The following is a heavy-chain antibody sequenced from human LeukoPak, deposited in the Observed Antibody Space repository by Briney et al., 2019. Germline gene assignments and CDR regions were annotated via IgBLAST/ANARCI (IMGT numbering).Heavy chain of an antibody. V-gene: IGHV1-2*02. J-gene: IGHJ6*03. CDR2: INPNSGGT. Sequence: GASVKVSCKASGYTFTGYYMHWVRQAPGQGLEWMGWINPNSGGTNYAQKFQGRVTMTRDTSISTAYMELSRLRSDDTAVYYCARVYSGIYDPYYYYMDVWGKGTTVTVSS. CDR3: ARVYSGIYDPYYYYMDV. CDR1: GYTFTGYY. D-gene: IGHD1-26*01.